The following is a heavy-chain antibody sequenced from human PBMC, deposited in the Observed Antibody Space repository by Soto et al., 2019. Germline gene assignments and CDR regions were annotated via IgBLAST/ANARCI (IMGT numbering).Heavy chain of an antibody. CDR3: ARDKCSGGSCYLYYFDY. CDR1: GGTFSSYT. Sequence: SVKVSCKASGGTFSSYTISWVRQAPGQGLEWMGRIIPILGIANYAQKFQGRVTITADKSTSTAYMELSSLRSEDTAVYYCARDKCSGGSCYLYYFDYWGQGTLVTVSS. CDR2: IIPILGIA. D-gene: IGHD2-15*01. J-gene: IGHJ4*02. V-gene: IGHV1-69*04.